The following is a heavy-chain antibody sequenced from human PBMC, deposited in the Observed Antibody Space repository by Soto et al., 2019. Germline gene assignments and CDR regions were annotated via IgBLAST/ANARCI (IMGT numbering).Heavy chain of an antibody. CDR3: ARVGVGRYCSSTSCYTWVFDY. CDR2: INSDGSST. J-gene: IGHJ4*02. Sequence: EVQLVESGGGLVQPGGSLRLSCAASGFTFSSYWMHWVRQAPGKGLVWVSRINSDGSSTSYADSVKGRFTISRDNAKNTLYLQMNRLRAEDTAVYYCARVGVGRYCSSTSCYTWVFDYWGQGTRVTVSS. V-gene: IGHV3-74*01. CDR1: GFTFSSYW. D-gene: IGHD2-2*02.